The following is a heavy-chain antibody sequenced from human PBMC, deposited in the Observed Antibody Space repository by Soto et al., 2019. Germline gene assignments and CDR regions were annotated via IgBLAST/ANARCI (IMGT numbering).Heavy chain of an antibody. J-gene: IGHJ4*02. Sequence: GSLRLSGAASGFTFSNAWISWVRQAPGKGLEWVGRIKGKTDVGTPDYAGRVKGRLTISSDASKHTPDLHLNSLQPEDPAVYSCTPHYYYCGQGKLVTVP. CDR2: IKGKTDVGTP. CDR3: TPHYYY. V-gene: IGHV3-15*01. CDR1: GFTFSNAW. D-gene: IGHD1-26*01.